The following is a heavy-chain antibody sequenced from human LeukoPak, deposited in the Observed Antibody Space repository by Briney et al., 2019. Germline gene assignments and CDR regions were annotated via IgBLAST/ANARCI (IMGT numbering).Heavy chain of an antibody. CDR3: ARIHRYCSGGACYVLDN. V-gene: IGHV1-18*01. CDR1: GYTFTSYG. D-gene: IGHD2-15*01. J-gene: IGHJ4*02. CDR2: ISAYNGNT. Sequence: GASVKVSCKASGYTFTSYGISWVRQAPGQGLECMGWISAYNGNTNYAQKLQGRVTMTTDTSTSTAYMELRSLRSDDTAVYYCARIHRYCSGGACYVLDNWGQGTLVAVSS.